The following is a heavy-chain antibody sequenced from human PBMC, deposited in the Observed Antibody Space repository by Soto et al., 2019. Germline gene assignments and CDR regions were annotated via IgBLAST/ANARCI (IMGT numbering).Heavy chain of an antibody. CDR1: GYTFTSYY. J-gene: IGHJ3*02. CDR2: INPSGGST. Sequence: ASVKVSCKASGYTFTSYYMHWVRQAPGQGLEWMGIINPSGGSTSYAQKFQGRVTMTRDTSTSTVYMELSSLRSEDTAVYYCARGITMRVVVIPGAFDIWGQGTMVTVSS. CDR3: ARGITMRVVVIPGAFDI. D-gene: IGHD3-22*01. V-gene: IGHV1-46*01.